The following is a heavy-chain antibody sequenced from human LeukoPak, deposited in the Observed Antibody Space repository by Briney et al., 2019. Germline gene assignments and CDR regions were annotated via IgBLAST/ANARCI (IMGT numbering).Heavy chain of an antibody. CDR3: ARDGGYYDSSGYPDY. Sequence: ASVKVSCKASGYTFTSYGISWVRQAPGHGLEWMGWISAYNGNTNYAQKLQGRVTMTTDTSTSTAYMELRSLRSDDTAVYYCARDGGYYDSSGYPDYWGQGTLVTVSS. V-gene: IGHV1-18*01. D-gene: IGHD3-22*01. J-gene: IGHJ4*02. CDR1: GYTFTSYG. CDR2: ISAYNGNT.